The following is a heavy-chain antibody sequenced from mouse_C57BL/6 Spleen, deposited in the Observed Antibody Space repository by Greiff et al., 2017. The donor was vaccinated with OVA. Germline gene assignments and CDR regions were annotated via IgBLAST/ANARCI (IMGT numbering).Heavy chain of an antibody. CDR2: INYDGSST. J-gene: IGHJ4*01. CDR1: GFTFSDYY. CDR3: ARGGAYDSNPYAMDY. Sequence: EVQLVESEGGLVQPGSSMKLSCTASGFTFSDYYMAWVRQVPEKGLEWVANINYDGSSTYYLASLTSRFIISRDNAKNNLYLQMSSLKSEDTATYYCARGGAYDSNPYAMDYWGQGTSVTVSS. D-gene: IGHD2-5*01. V-gene: IGHV5-16*01.